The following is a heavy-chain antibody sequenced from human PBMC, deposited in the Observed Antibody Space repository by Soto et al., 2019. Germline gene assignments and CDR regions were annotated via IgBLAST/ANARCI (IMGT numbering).Heavy chain of an antibody. V-gene: IGHV3-74*01. D-gene: IGHD3-22*01. CDR3: ARGGTYYYDSSGGGDAFDI. J-gene: IGHJ3*02. Sequence: GGSMTLSCAASGFTFSRCWLHWVRQAPGKGLVWASGINSDGSTTNYADSVKGRFTISRDNAKNTVYLHMNSLRVEDTAVYYCARGGTYYYDSSGGGDAFDIWGQGTMVTVSS. CDR1: GFTFSRCW. CDR2: INSDGSTT.